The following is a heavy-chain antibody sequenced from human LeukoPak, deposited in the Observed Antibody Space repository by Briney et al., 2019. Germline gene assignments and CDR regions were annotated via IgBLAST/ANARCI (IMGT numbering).Heavy chain of an antibody. D-gene: IGHD4-17*01. CDR3: ARVIFATILGDYVFRVVAGDY. V-gene: IGHV1-18*01. CDR2: ISAYNGNT. Sequence: ASVKVSCKASGYTFTSYGISWVRQAPGQGLEWMGWISAYNGNTNYAQKLQGRVTMTTDTSTSTAYMELRSLRSDDTAVYYCARVIFATILGDYVFRVVAGDYWGQGTLVTVSS. CDR1: GYTFTSYG. J-gene: IGHJ4*02.